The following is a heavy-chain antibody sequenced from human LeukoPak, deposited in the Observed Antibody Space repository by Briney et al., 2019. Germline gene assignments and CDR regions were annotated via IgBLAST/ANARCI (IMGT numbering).Heavy chain of an antibody. J-gene: IGHJ4*02. CDR1: GFTFCSYW. CDR2: IVEDGSET. CDR3: AMDPTRRFDL. Sequence: GGSLRLSCATSGFTFCSYWMTWVRQAPGKGLEWVASIVEDGSETYYLDSVKGRFTFSRANAKNSLYLQMNSLRGEDTAVYYCAMDPTRRFDLWGQGTLVTVSS. V-gene: IGHV3-7*04.